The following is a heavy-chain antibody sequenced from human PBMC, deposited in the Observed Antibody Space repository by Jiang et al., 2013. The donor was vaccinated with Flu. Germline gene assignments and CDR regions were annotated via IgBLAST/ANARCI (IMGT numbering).Heavy chain of an antibody. J-gene: IGHJ5*02. CDR1: GLSFSSYG. CDR3: ARDHIVVVVAALIPFDP. CDR2: IWYDGSNK. Sequence: QLLESGGGVVQPGRSLRLSCAASGLSFSSYGMHWVRQAPGKGLEWVAVIWYDGSNKYYADSVKGRFTISRDNSKNTLYLQMNSLRAEDTAVYYCARDHIVVVVAALIPFDPWGQGTLVTVSS. V-gene: IGHV3-33*01. D-gene: IGHD2-15*01.